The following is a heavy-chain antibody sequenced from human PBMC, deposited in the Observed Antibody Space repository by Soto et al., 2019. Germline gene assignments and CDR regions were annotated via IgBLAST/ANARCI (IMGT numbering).Heavy chain of an antibody. CDR2: ILHSGNT. CDR1: GGTFSGFY. CDR3: ARGKTGTTGSLDY. D-gene: IGHD1-7*01. V-gene: IGHV4-34*01. J-gene: IGHJ4*02. Sequence: SETLSLTCTVYGGTFSGFYWSWIRQPPGKGLEWIGEILHSGNTHYNPSLKSRVTISVDTPKNQFSLKLSSVTAADTAVYYCARGKTGTTGSLDYWGQGALVTVSS.